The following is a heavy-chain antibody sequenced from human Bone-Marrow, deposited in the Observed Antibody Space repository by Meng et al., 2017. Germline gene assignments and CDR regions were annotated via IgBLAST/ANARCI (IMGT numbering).Heavy chain of an antibody. CDR3: AGEGGMQQRPQHCYYYYGMDV. V-gene: IGHV1-69*05. CDR2: IIAIFGTA. D-gene: IGHD6-25*01. J-gene: IGHJ6*01. CDR1: GGTFSSYS. Sequence: SVKVSCKASGGTFSSYSMSWVRQAPGQGLEWMGGIIAIFGTANYAQKFQGRVTITTDESTSTAYMQLSSLSSEDTAVYYCAGEGGMQQRPQHCYYYYGMDVWGQGTTVTVSS.